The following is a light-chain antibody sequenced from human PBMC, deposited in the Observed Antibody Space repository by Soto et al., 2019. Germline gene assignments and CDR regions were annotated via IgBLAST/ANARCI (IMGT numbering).Light chain of an antibody. J-gene: IGKJ1*01. CDR1: QSIDNW. CDR3: QQYNSYSPWT. CDR2: KAS. Sequence: DIQMTQSPSTLSASVGDRVTVTCRASQSIDNWLAWYQQKPGEAPKLLIYKASTLESGVPSRFSGSGSGTDFTLTISSLQPDDFATYYCQQYNSYSPWTFGQGTKVDIK. V-gene: IGKV1-5*03.